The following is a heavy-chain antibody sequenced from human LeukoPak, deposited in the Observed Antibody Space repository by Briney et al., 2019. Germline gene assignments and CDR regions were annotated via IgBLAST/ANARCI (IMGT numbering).Heavy chain of an antibody. D-gene: IGHD3-10*01. V-gene: IGHV1-2*02. Sequence: ASVKVSCKASGYTFTGYYIHWVRQAPGQGLEWMGWISPNSGGTNYAQKFQGRVTMTRDTSIGTAYMELSRLTSDDTAVYYCARADFGSGTAYWGQGTLVTVSS. J-gene: IGHJ4*02. CDR2: ISPNSGGT. CDR3: ARADFGSGTAY. CDR1: GYTFTGYY.